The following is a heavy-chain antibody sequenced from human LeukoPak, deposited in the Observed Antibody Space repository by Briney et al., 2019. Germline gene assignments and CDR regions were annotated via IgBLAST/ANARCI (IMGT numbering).Heavy chain of an antibody. Sequence: PSQTLSLTCTVSGGSISSGDYYWGWIRQPPGKGLEWIGSIYYSGSTYYNPSLKSRVTISVDTSKNQFSLKLSSVTAADTAVYYCARGIAAAGVDYWGQGTLVTVSS. CDR1: GGSISSGDYY. CDR3: ARGIAAAGVDY. J-gene: IGHJ4*02. CDR2: IYYSGST. D-gene: IGHD6-13*01. V-gene: IGHV4-39*01.